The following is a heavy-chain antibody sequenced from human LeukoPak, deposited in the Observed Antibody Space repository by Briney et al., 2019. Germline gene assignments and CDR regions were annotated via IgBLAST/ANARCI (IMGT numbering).Heavy chain of an antibody. CDR2: IKTDGSST. D-gene: IGHD2-2*01. Sequence: GGSLRLSCAASGFTFSNYWMHWVRQAPGKGLVWVSRIKTDGSSTTYADSVKGRFTMSRDNAKNTLYLQMSSLRAGDTAVYYCARGFALIPAGVPDYWGQGTLVTVSS. CDR1: GFTFSNYW. CDR3: ARGFALIPAGVPDY. J-gene: IGHJ4*02. V-gene: IGHV3-74*03.